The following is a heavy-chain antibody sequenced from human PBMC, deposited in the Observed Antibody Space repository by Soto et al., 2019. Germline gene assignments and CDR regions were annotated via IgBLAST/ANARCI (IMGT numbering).Heavy chain of an antibody. V-gene: IGHV3-48*01. J-gene: IGHJ4*02. Sequence: EVQLVESGGGLVQPGGSLRLSCAATGFTFSSYSMNWVRQAPGKGLEWISYISGSSSTIYYADSVEGRFTISRDNAKNSLYLQMSSLRAEDTSVYYCARERAEDYWGQGTLVTVSS. CDR2: ISGSSSTI. CDR3: ARERAEDY. CDR1: GFTFSSYS.